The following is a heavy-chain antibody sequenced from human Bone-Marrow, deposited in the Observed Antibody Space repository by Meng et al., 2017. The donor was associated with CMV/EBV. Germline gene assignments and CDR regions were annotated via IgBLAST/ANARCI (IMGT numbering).Heavy chain of an antibody. CDR1: GGSISSSSYY. CDR3: ARDLISSWYPYYFAY. V-gene: IGHV4-39*07. J-gene: IGHJ4*02. Sequence: GSLRLSCTVSGGSISSSSYYWGWIRQPPGKGLEWIGSIYYSGSTYYNPSLKSRVTISVDTSKNQFSLKLSSVTAADTAVYYCARDLISSWYPYYFAYWGQGTLVTVAS. D-gene: IGHD6-19*01. CDR2: IYYSGST.